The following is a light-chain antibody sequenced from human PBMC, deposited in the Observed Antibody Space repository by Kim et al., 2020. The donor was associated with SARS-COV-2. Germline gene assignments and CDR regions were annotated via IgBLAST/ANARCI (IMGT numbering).Light chain of an antibody. J-gene: IGKJ4*01. Sequence: DIEMTQSPDSLVVSLGERATINCKSSQSVLFNCNNKDYLAWYQQKPGQPPRLIYWASTRESGVPDRFGGSGSGTDFTLSISNLQAEDVEVNYCRQYHSMPITYGGGTKVDIK. CDR1: QSVLFNCNNKDY. V-gene: IGKV4-1*01. CDR3: RQYHSMPIT. CDR2: WAS.